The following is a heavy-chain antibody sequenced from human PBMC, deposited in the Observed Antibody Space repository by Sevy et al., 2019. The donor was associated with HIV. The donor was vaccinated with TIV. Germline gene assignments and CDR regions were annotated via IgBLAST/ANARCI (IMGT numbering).Heavy chain of an antibody. J-gene: IGHJ4*02. CDR1: GYSFTSSW. Sequence: GESLKISCKASGYSFTSSWIGWVRQMPGKGLEWMGIIYTTDSDARYSPSFEGQVTISVDKSISTAYLQWSSLKASDTATYYCARPRGSSPTIIDYWGQGTLVTVSS. CDR2: IYTTDSDA. V-gene: IGHV5-51*01. CDR3: ARPRGSSPTIIDY. D-gene: IGHD3-16*01.